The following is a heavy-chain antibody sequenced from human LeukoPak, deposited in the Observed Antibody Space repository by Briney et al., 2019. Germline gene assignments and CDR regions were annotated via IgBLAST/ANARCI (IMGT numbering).Heavy chain of an antibody. J-gene: IGHJ4*02. CDR1: GFTFSTYW. CDR2: IRPEGTTT. Sequence: RPGGSLRLSCAASGFTFSTYWMHWVRQAPGKGLVWVSRIRPEGTTTAYADSVKGRFTISRENAKNTLFLQMNSLSAEDTAVYYCARDLDWILFDYWGQGTLVTVSS. D-gene: IGHD3-9*01. V-gene: IGHV3-74*03. CDR3: ARDLDWILFDY.